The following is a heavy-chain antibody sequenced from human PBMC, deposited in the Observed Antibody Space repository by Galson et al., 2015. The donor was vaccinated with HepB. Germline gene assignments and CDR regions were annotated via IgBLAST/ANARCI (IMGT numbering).Heavy chain of an antibody. V-gene: IGHV1-24*01. Sequence: SVKVSCKVSGSTLTELSMHWVRQAPGKGLEWMGGFDPDDGETIYAQKFQGRVTMTEDTSTDTAYMELSSLRSEDTAVYYCATPSFSLQTFDYWGQGTLVTVSS. J-gene: IGHJ4*02. CDR2: FDPDDGET. CDR3: ATPSFSLQTFDY. CDR1: GSTLTELS.